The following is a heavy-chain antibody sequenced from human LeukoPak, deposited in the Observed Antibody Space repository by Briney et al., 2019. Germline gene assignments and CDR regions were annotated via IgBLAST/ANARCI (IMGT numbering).Heavy chain of an antibody. J-gene: IGHJ6*04. CDR2: ISSSSYI. Sequence: PGGSLRLSCVASGFTFSSYSMNWVRQAPGKGLEWVSSISSSSYIYYADSVKGRFTISRDNAKNSLYLQMNSLRAEDTAVYYCARSLLYDSPDVWGKGTTVTVSS. CDR1: GFTFSSYS. CDR3: ARSLLYDSPDV. V-gene: IGHV3-21*01. D-gene: IGHD3-3*01.